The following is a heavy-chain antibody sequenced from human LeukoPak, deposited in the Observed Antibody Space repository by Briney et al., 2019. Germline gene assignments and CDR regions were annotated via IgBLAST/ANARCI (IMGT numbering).Heavy chain of an antibody. CDR3: ARVGAGGIRSIAAARLAFDY. CDR2: INPSGGST. CDR1: GYTFTSYY. Sequence: ASVKVSCKASGYTFTSYYTHWVRQAPGQGLEWMGIINPSGGSTSYAQKFQGRVTMTRDTSTSTVYMELSSLRSEDTVVYYCARVGAGGIRSIAAARLAFDYWGQGTLVTVSS. D-gene: IGHD6-13*01. V-gene: IGHV1-46*01. J-gene: IGHJ4*02.